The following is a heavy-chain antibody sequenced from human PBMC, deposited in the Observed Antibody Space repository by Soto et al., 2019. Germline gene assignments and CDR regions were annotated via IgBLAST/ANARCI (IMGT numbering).Heavy chain of an antibody. CDR1: GGSISSYY. Sequence: SETLSLTCTVSGGSISSYYWSWIRQPPGKGLEWIGYIYYSGSTNYNPSLKSRVTISVDTSKNQFSLKLSSVTAADTAVYYCAREGSGTTSGLDYWGQGTLVTISS. CDR3: AREGSGTTSGLDY. CDR2: IYYSGST. V-gene: IGHV4-59*01. D-gene: IGHD1-7*01. J-gene: IGHJ4*02.